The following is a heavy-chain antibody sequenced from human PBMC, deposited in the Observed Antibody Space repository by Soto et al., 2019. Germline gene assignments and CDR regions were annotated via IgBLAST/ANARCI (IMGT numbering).Heavy chain of an antibody. CDR1: GGSISSSNW. CDR2: ISHGGST. CDR3: AVLVPAVDFYYGLDV. V-gene: IGHV4-4*02. D-gene: IGHD2-2*01. J-gene: IGHJ6*02. Sequence: QVQLQESGPGLVKPSGTLSLTCAVSGGSISSSNWWSWVRQPPGKGLEWIWEISHGGSTNYNPSLKSRVNISVDKSKRQLSLKLSSVTAADTAVYYCAVLVPAVDFYYGLDVWGQGTAVTVSS.